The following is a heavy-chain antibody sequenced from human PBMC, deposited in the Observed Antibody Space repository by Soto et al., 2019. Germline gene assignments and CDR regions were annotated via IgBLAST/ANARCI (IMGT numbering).Heavy chain of an antibody. Sequence: PSETLYLTCTFSVVSISSGDYYWSWIRQPPWKGLEWIGYIYYSGSTYYNPSLKSRVTISVDTSKNQFYLKLSSVTAADTAVYYCARGGLPKLRYFDRSKEVWFEGWGQATLVTVSS. CDR2: IYYSGST. V-gene: IGHV4-30-4*01. D-gene: IGHD3-9*01. CDR3: ARGGLPKLRYFDRSKEVWFEG. J-gene: IGHJ5*02. CDR1: VVSISSGDYY.